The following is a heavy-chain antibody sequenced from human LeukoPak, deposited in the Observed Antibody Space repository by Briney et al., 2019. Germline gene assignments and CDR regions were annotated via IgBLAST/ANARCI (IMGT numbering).Heavy chain of an antibody. V-gene: IGHV3-33*01. Sequence: PGRSLRLSCAASGFTFSSYGMHWVRQAPGKGLEWVAVIWYDGSNKYYADSVKGRFTTSRDNSKNTLYLQMNSLRAEDTAVYYCARDLYRGDGYNLIDYWGQGTLVTVSS. CDR2: IWYDGSNK. D-gene: IGHD5-24*01. CDR1: GFTFSSYG. J-gene: IGHJ4*02. CDR3: ARDLYRGDGYNLIDY.